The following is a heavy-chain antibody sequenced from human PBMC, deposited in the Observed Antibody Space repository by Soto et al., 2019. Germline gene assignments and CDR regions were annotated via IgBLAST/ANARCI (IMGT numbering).Heavy chain of an antibody. CDR2: ILVGGSP. CDR1: GFICSSYD. D-gene: IGHD1-1*01. V-gene: IGHV3-23*01. CDR3: AKATATSGGAFEI. J-gene: IGHJ3*02. Sequence: QSVGSLRLSCAVSGFICSSYDMSWVRQAPGKGLEWVPTILVGGSPHYEDSVKGRFTISRDTSKNTVYLQMNSLTAGDTAVYYCAKATATSGGAFEIYGQGAMVTVSS.